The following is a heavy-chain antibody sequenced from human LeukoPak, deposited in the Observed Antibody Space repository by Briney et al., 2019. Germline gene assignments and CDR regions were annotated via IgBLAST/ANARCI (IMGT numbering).Heavy chain of an antibody. CDR2: IIPIFGTA. V-gene: IGHV1-69*05. CDR1: GGTFSSYA. CDR3: AREPRYYYDSSGYYYFDY. D-gene: IGHD3-22*01. J-gene: IGHJ4*02. Sequence: SVKVSCKASGGTFSSYAISWVRQAPGQGLEWMGRIIPIFGTANYAQKFQGRVTITTDESTSTAYMELSSLRSGDTAVYYCAREPRYYYDSSGYYYFDYWGQGTLVTVSS.